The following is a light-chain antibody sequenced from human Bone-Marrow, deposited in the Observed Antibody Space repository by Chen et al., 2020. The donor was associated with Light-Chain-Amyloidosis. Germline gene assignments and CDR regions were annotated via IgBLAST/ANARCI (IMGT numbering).Light chain of an antibody. Sequence: SYVLTQPPSVSVAPGQTATIACGGNKIGSTSVHWYQQTPGQAPLLVVYDDSDRPSGIPERLSGSNSGNTATLTISRVEAGDGADYYCQVWDRSSDRPVFGGGTKLTVL. CDR3: QVWDRSSDRPV. CDR2: DDS. V-gene: IGLV3-21*02. CDR1: KIGSTS. J-gene: IGLJ3*02.